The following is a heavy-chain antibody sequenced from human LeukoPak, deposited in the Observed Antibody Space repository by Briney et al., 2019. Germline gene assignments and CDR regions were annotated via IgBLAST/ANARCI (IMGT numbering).Heavy chain of an antibody. V-gene: IGHV1-18*01. D-gene: IGHD6-19*01. CDR2: ISAYNGNT. Sequence: GASVKVSCKASGYTFTSYGISWVRQAPGQGLEWMGWISAYNGNTNYAQKLQGRVTMTTDTSTSTAYMELRSLRSDDTAVYYCAGARDTQWLVDLGYDYWGQGTLVTVSS. J-gene: IGHJ4*02. CDR1: GYTFTSYG. CDR3: AGARDTQWLVDLGYDY.